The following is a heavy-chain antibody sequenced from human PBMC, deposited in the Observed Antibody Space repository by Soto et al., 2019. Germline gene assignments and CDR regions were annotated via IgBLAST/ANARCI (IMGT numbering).Heavy chain of an antibody. CDR3: ATPVGHSSGSYYFDY. V-gene: IGHV1-24*01. Sequence: QVQLVQSGAAVKKPGASVKVSCKVSGYTLTELSMHWVRQAPGKGLEWMGGFDPEDGETIYAQKFQGRVTMTEDTSTDTGDMELSSLRSEDTAVYYCATPVGHSSGSYYFDYWGQGPLVTVSS. CDR2: FDPEDGET. D-gene: IGHD3-22*01. CDR1: GYTLTELS. J-gene: IGHJ4*02.